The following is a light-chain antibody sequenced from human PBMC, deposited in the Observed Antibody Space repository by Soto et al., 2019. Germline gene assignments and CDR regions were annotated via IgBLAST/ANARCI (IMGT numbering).Light chain of an antibody. V-gene: IGKV1-5*03. Sequence: DIQVTQYTSTLSASVGDRVTITCRASQSISSWLAWYQQKPGKAPKLLIYKASSLESGVPSRFSGSGSGTEFTLTISSLQPDDFATYYCQQYNSYSWPFGQGTKV. CDR1: QSISSW. CDR2: KAS. J-gene: IGKJ1*01. CDR3: QQYNSYSWP.